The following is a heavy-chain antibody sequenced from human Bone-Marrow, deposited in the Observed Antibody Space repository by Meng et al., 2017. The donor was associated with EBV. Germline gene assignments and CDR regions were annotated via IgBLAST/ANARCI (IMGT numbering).Heavy chain of an antibody. J-gene: IGHJ5*02. CDR2: ISPYNGDT. D-gene: IGHD4-11*01. Sequence: QVHLVQSAGEGSKPGASVTVSCNASGYTFINFGINWVRQAPGQGLEWMGWISPYNGDTNYAQKLQGRLTMTTDTSTTTAHMGLRSLRSDDTAIYYCAVDLRMTTEMPWGQGTLVTVSS. V-gene: IGHV1-18*01. CDR1: GYTFINFG. CDR3: AVDLRMTTEMP.